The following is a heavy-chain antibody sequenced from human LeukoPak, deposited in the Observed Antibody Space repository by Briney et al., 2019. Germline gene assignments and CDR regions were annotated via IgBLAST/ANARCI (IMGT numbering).Heavy chain of an antibody. D-gene: IGHD3-22*01. CDR2: INEDGGEK. Sequence: PGGSLRLSCVASGFSFSDYRMMWVRQAPGKGLECVANINEDGGEKYYVDSVKGRFTISRDNTKNSIYLQVNSLRVEDTALYYCVREYYYNYSGHRALAYWGQGTLVTVSS. CDR3: VREYYYNYSGHRALAY. V-gene: IGHV3-7*03. J-gene: IGHJ4*02. CDR1: GFSFSDYR.